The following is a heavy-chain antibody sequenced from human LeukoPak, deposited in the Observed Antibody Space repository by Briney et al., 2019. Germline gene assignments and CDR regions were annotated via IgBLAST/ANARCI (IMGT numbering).Heavy chain of an antibody. Sequence: PSETLSLTCTVSGGSISSSSYYWGWIRQPPGKGLEWIGSIYYSGSTYYNPSLKSRVTISVDTSKNQFSLKLSSVTAADTAVYYCASLYCSGGSCYSTWDYWGQGTLVTVSS. J-gene: IGHJ4*02. D-gene: IGHD2-15*01. CDR1: GGSISSSSYY. CDR2: IYYSGST. V-gene: IGHV4-39*01. CDR3: ASLYCSGGSCYSTWDY.